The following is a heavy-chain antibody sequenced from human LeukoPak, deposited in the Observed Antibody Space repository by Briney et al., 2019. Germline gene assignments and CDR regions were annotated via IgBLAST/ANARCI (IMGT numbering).Heavy chain of an antibody. CDR2: ISAYNGNT. V-gene: IGHV1-18*01. Sequence: ASVKVSCKASGYTFTSYGISWVRQAPGQGLEWMGWISAYNGNTNYAQKLQGRVTMTTDTSTSTAYMELRSLRSDDTAVYYCAAQRGNVHSSSWPSRDYWGQGTLVTVSS. CDR3: AAQRGNVHSSSWPSRDY. D-gene: IGHD6-13*01. CDR1: GYTFTSYG. J-gene: IGHJ4*02.